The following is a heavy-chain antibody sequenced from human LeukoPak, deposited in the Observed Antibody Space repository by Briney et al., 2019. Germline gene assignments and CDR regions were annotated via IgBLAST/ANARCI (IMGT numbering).Heavy chain of an antibody. CDR3: ARGHYCSSTSCRKYYYYYGMDV. Sequence: GALVKVSCKASGYTFTSYDINWVRQATGQGLEWMGWMNPNSGNTGYAQKFQGRVTMTRNTSISTAYMELSSLRSEDTAVYYCARGHYCSSTSCRKYYYYYGMDVWGQGTTVTVSS. D-gene: IGHD2-2*01. J-gene: IGHJ6*02. V-gene: IGHV1-8*01. CDR1: GYTFTSYD. CDR2: MNPNSGNT.